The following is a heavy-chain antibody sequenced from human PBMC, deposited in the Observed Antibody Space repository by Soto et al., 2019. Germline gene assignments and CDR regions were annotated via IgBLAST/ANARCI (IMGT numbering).Heavy chain of an antibody. CDR3: ARDLPDYGGPARELYYYYYGTDV. CDR1: GYTFTSYY. V-gene: IGHV1-18*04. Sequence: ASVKVSCKASGYTFTSYYMHWVRQAPGQGLEWMGWISAYNGNTNYAQKLQGRVTMTTDTSTSTAYMELRSLRSDDTAVYYCARDLPDYGGPARELYYYYYGTDVWGQGTTVTVS. J-gene: IGHJ6*02. CDR2: ISAYNGNT. D-gene: IGHD4-17*01.